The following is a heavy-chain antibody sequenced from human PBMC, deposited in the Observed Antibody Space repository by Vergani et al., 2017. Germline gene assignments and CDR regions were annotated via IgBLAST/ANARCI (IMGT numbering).Heavy chain of an antibody. CDR2: IIPIFGTA. CDR3: ARVSRILQYYYYMDV. V-gene: IGHV1-69*01. CDR1: GGTFSSYA. D-gene: IGHD2-15*01. J-gene: IGHJ6*03. Sequence: QVQLVQSGAEVKKPGSSVKVSCKASGGTFSSYAISWVRQAPGQGLVCMGGIIPIFGTANYAQKFQGRVTITAAESTSTAYMELSSLRSEDTAVYYCARVSRILQYYYYMDVWGKGTMVTVSS.